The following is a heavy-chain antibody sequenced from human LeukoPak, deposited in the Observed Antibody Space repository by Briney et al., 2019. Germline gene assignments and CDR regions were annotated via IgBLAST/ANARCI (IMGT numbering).Heavy chain of an antibody. Sequence: ASVKVSCKVSGYTLTELSMHWVRQAPGKGLEWMGGFDPEDGETIYAQKFQGRVTMTEDTSTDTAYMELSSLRPEDTAVYYCARLRRGGGAFDIWGQGTMVTVSS. D-gene: IGHD4-17*01. CDR2: FDPEDGET. J-gene: IGHJ3*02. CDR1: GYTLTELS. CDR3: ARLRRGGGAFDI. V-gene: IGHV1-24*01.